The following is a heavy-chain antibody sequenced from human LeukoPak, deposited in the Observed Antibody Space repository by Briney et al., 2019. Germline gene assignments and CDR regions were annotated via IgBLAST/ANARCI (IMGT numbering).Heavy chain of an antibody. CDR1: GFTFSSYS. D-gene: IGHD3-10*01. CDR2: ISSSSSTI. CDR3: ARVPYYYGSGSYYNPDAFDI. Sequence: PGGSLRLSCAASGFTFSSYSMNWVRQAPGKGLEWVSYISSSSSTIYYADSVKGRFTISRDNAKNSLYLQMNSLRAEDTAVYYCARVPYYYGSGSYYNPDAFDIWGQGTMVTVSS. J-gene: IGHJ3*02. V-gene: IGHV3-48*04.